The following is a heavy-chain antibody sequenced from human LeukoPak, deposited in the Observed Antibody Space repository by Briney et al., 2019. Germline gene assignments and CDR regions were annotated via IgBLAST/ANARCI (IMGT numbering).Heavy chain of an antibody. Sequence: GESLKISCKGSGYSFSNDWIGWVRQMPGKGLEWMGIIYPGDSDTRYSPSFQGQVTISADKSISTAYLQWSSLGASDTAVYYCARHLGAAPNKAWGQGTLVTVSS. J-gene: IGHJ4*01. CDR2: IYPGDSDT. V-gene: IGHV5-51*01. CDR3: ARHLGAAPNKA. CDR1: GYSFSNDW. D-gene: IGHD6-13*01.